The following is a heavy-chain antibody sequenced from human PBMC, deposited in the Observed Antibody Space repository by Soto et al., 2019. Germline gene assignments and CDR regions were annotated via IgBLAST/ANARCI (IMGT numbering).Heavy chain of an antibody. Sequence: VQLVESGGGLVKPGGSLRLSCEASGFTFSNAWMNWVRQAPGKGLEWVGRIRSNADGGTADYAAPVKGRFTFSRDDSQNTLFLEMNSLKTEDTAVYFCTTSISGLVTGHWGQGTLVTVSS. V-gene: IGHV3-15*07. CDR2: IRSNADGGTA. J-gene: IGHJ4*02. CDR3: TTSISGLVTGH. D-gene: IGHD3-3*01. CDR1: GFTFSNAW.